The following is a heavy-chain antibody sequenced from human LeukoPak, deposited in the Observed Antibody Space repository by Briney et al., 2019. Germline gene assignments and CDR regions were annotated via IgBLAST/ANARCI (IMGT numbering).Heavy chain of an antibody. V-gene: IGHV1-46*01. Sequence: GASVKVSCKASGCIFISHYIHWVRQAPGQGLEWMGIFNPSDGATTYSQKFQARVTMTRDTSTSTVYMEVSGLRSEDTAVYYCARISSAYYRDAFDIWGQGTLVTVSS. J-gene: IGHJ3*02. CDR1: GCIFISHY. CDR2: FNPSDGAT. D-gene: IGHD3-22*01. CDR3: ARISSAYYRDAFDI.